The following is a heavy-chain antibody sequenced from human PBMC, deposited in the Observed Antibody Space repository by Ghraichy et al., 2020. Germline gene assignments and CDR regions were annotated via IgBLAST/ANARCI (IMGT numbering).Heavy chain of an antibody. CDR1: GFTVSSKY. Sequence: LSLTCVAAGFTVSSKYMTWVRQAPGKGLEWVSVIYTGDITDYADSVKGRFTISRDSSKNTLSLQMNSLRAEDTAVYYCAGESSGYYYGGEGGMYVWGQPTTVTVPS. CDR2: IYTGDIT. J-gene: IGHJ6*02. V-gene: IGHV3-53*01. D-gene: IGHD3-22*01. CDR3: AGESSGYYYGGEGGMYV.